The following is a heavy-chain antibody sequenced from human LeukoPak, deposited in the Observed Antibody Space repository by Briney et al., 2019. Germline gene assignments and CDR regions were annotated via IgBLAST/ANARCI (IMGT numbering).Heavy chain of an antibody. CDR2: IYYSGST. J-gene: IGHJ3*02. CDR3: ASSIVTYYYDSSGSFDI. D-gene: IGHD3-22*01. Sequence: SETLSLTCTASGGSISSYYWSWIRQPPGKGLEWIGYIYYSGSTNYNPSLKSRVTISVDTSKNQFSLKLSSVTAADTAVYYCASSIVTYYYDSSGSFDIWGQGTMVTVSS. V-gene: IGHV4-59*01. CDR1: GGSISSYY.